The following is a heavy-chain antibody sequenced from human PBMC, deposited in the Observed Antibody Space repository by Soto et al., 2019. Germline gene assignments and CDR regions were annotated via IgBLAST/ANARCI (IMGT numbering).Heavy chain of an antibody. CDR3: ARDRLTGDRREAFDI. D-gene: IGHD7-27*01. CDR2: IDTSGSTT. CDR1: GSTFVGYS. J-gene: IGHJ3*02. V-gene: IGHV3-48*02. Sequence: EVQLVESGGGLVQPGGSLRLSCAASGSTFVGYSRSWVRQGPGKGLEWVSYIDTSGSTTYYADSVRGRFAISRDNAKNSLYLQVNSLRDEDTAVYYCARDRLTGDRREAFDIWGQGTMVTVSS.